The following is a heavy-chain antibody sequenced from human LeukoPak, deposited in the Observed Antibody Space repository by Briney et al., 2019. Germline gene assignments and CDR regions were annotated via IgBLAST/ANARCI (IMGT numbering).Heavy chain of an antibody. CDR3: ARDGLAVAGTNWFDP. Sequence: ASVKVSCKASGGTFSSYAISWVRQAPGQGLEWMGGIIPIFGTANYAQKFQGRVTITAGESTSTAYMELSSLRSEDTAVYYCARDGLAVAGTNWFDPWGQGTLVTVSS. CDR1: GGTFSSYA. D-gene: IGHD6-19*01. J-gene: IGHJ5*02. CDR2: IIPIFGTA. V-gene: IGHV1-69*13.